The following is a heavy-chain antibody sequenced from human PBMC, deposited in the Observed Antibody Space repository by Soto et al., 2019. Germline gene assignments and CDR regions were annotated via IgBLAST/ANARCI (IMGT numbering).Heavy chain of an antibody. V-gene: IGHV1-18*01. D-gene: IGHD6-19*01. CDR3: ARDLYYSSGRYFDHDAFDI. Sequence: ASVKVSCKASGYNFTSYGISWVRQAPGQGLEWMGWISPHNDRTKYARRFQDRVTMTTETPTSTVYMELGSLRSDDTAVYYCARDLYYSSGRYFDHDAFDIWGQGTVVTVSS. CDR2: ISPHNDRT. J-gene: IGHJ3*02. CDR1: GYNFTSYG.